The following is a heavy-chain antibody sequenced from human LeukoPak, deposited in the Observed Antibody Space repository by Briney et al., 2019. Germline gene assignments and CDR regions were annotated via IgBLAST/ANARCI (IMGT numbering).Heavy chain of an antibody. J-gene: IGHJ4*02. CDR1: GYTFTSYY. CDR2: INPSGGST. Sequence: ASVKVSCKASGYTFTSYYMHWVRQAPGQGLEWMGIINPSGGSTSYAQKFQGRVTMTRDTSTSTVYMELSSLRSEDTAVYYCASTSAGWVEWIPFDYWGQGTLVTVSS. D-gene: IGHD3-3*01. V-gene: IGHV1-46*01. CDR3: ASTSAGWVEWIPFDY.